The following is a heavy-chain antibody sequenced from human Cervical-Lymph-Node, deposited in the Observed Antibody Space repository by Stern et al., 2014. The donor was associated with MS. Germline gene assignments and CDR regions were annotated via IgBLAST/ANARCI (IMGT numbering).Heavy chain of an antibody. CDR3: ARLYSATFDS. CDR2: FLAGGPS. V-gene: IGHV4-61*02. Sequence: QVQLQESGPGLVKPSETLSLTCTVSGASITSAGSFWSWIRQPAGKGLEWIGRFLAGGPSRTTPSLKGRDTISEDGPRTRFSLKLPSGTAADTALYYCARLYSATFDSWGQGILVTVSS. D-gene: IGHD2-21*01. J-gene: IGHJ4*02. CDR1: GASITSAGSF.